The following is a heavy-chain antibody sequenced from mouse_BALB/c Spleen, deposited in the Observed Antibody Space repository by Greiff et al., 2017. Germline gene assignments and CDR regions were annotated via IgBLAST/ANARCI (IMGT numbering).Heavy chain of an antibody. CDR3: TPLGSSASYAMDY. CDR1: GFTFSSYT. Sequence: EVHLVESGGGLVKPGGSLKLSCAASGFTFSSYTMSWVRQTPEKRLEWVATISSGGSYTYYPDSVKGRFTISRDNAKNTLYLQMSSLKSEDTAMYYCTPLGSSASYAMDYWGQGTSVTVSS. V-gene: IGHV5-6-4*01. CDR2: ISSGGSYT. J-gene: IGHJ4*01. D-gene: IGHD1-1*01.